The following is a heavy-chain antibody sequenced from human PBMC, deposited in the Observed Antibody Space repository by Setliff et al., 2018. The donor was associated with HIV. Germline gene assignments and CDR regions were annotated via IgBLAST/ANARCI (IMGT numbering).Heavy chain of an antibody. CDR2: IYTSGST. D-gene: IGHD4-17*01. CDR3: TPHYGDVGAFDL. CDR1: GGSISSGSYY. V-gene: IGHV4-61*02. J-gene: IGHJ3*01. Sequence: SETLSLTCTVSGGSISSGSYYWSWIRQPAGKGLEWIGRIYTSGSTNYNPSLKSRVTISVDTSKNQFSLKLSSVTAADTGVYYFTPHYGDVGAFDLWGQGTMVTVSS.